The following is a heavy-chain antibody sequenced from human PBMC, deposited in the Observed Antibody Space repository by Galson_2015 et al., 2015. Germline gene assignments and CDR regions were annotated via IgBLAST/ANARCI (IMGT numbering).Heavy chain of an antibody. CDR2: ISGSGDST. V-gene: IGHV3-23*01. CDR1: GFTFSNCG. D-gene: IGHD6-19*01. J-gene: IGHJ4*02. CDR3: AKSRGSG. Sequence: SLRLSCAASGFTFSNCGMSWVRQAPGKGLEWVSGISGSGDSTNYADSVKGRFTISRDNSKNTVYLQMDSLRAEDTAVYYCAKSRGSGWGQGTLVTVSS.